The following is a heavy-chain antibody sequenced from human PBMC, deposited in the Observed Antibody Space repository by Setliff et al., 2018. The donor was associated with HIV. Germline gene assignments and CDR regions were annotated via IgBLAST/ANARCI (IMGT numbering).Heavy chain of an antibody. Sequence: ESGPTLVNPTETLTLTCTVSGFSLSNTRMGVSWIRQPPGKALEWLAHIFPNDEKSYSASLKSRLTISEDTSKSQAVLTMTNMDPLDTATYYCAHSPEFYSSIVWGQGTLVTISS. CDR2: IFPNDEK. V-gene: IGHV2-26*01. D-gene: IGHD2-15*01. CDR1: GFSLSNTRMG. CDR3: AHSPEFYSSIV. J-gene: IGHJ4*02.